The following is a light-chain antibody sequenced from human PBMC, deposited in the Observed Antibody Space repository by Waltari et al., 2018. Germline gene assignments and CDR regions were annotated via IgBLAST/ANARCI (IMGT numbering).Light chain of an antibody. CDR2: DVT. CDR3: CSYGGHFELI. V-gene: IGLV2-11*01. CDR1: NSDIGRFNL. J-gene: IGLJ2*01. Sequence: QSALSQPRSVSGSPGQSVTISCTGSNSDIGRFNLVSWYQLRPDKGPKLLIFDVTNRPSGVTDRFSGSKVGNTASLTISGLQADDEADYFCCSYGGHFELIFGGGTSLTVL.